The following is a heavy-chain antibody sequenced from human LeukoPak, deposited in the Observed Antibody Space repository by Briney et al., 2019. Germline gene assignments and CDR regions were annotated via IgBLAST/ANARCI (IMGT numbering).Heavy chain of an antibody. CDR2: ITNSGNSK. Sequence: GGSLRLSCAASEFTFSSYSMNWVRQAPGKGLEWVSYITNSGNSKSYADSVKGRFTISRDNTKNSLYLQMNGLRAEDTAVYYCARGRLLDYWGQGTLVTVSS. CDR3: ARGRLLDY. J-gene: IGHJ4*02. CDR1: EFTFSSYS. D-gene: IGHD6-25*01. V-gene: IGHV3-48*01.